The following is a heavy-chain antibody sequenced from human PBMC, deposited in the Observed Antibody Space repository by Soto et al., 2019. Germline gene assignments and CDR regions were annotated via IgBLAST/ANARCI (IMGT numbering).Heavy chain of an antibody. J-gene: IGHJ4*02. CDR3: ARASTLRSPFDY. CDR1: GGSFSSGDYY. Sequence: PSETLSLTCSVSGGSFSSGDYYWSWIRQPPGKGLEWIGYIFYSGSTYYNPSLKSRLTMSVDTSKNQFSLKLGSVTAADTAVYYCARASTLRSPFDYWGQG. CDR2: IFYSGST. V-gene: IGHV4-30-4*01.